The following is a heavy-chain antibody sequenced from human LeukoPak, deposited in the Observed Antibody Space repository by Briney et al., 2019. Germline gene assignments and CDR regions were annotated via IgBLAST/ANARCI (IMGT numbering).Heavy chain of an antibody. CDR2: ISSSTSYI. CDR1: GFTFSYYT. J-gene: IGHJ4*02. CDR3: ARDDYDILTGYFDY. Sequence: GGSLRLSCTASGFTFSYYTMNWVRQAPGKGLEWVSSISSSTSYIYYADSVKGRFTTSRDNAKNSLYLQMNSLRAEDTAVYYCARDDYDILTGYFDYWGQGTLVTVSS. D-gene: IGHD3-9*01. V-gene: IGHV3-21*01.